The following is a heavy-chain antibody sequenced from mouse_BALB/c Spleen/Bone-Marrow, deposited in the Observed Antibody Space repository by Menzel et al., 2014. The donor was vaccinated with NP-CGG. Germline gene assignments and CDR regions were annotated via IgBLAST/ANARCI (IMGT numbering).Heavy chain of an antibody. V-gene: IGHV5-4*02. D-gene: IGHD1-1*01. CDR3: VLRGFAY. CDR1: GFTFSDYY. CDR2: ISDGGSYT. Sequence: EVKLVESGGGLVKPGGSLKLSCAASGFTFSDYYMYWVRQTPEKRLEWVATISDGGSYTYYPDSVKGRFTISRDNAKNXLCLQMSSLKSEDTAMYYCVLRGFAYWGQGTLVSVSA. J-gene: IGHJ3*01.